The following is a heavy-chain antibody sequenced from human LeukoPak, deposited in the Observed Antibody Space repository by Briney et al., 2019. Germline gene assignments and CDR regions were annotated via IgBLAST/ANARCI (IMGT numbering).Heavy chain of an antibody. Sequence: GASVKVSCKASGYTFTSYGISWVRQAPGQGLEWMGWISAYNGNTNYAQKLQGRVTMTTDTSTSTAYMELRSLRSDDTAVYYCARAGGDYCGGDCPGKYYYYYYYMDVWGKGTTVTVSS. CDR1: GYTFTSYG. CDR2: ISAYNGNT. J-gene: IGHJ6*03. CDR3: ARAGGDYCGGDCPGKYYYYYYYMDV. D-gene: IGHD2-21*01. V-gene: IGHV1-18*01.